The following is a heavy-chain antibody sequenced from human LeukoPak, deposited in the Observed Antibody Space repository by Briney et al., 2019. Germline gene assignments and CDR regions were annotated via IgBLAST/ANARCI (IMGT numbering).Heavy chain of an antibody. CDR1: GFTFRRYS. V-gene: IGHV3-48*01. CDR2: INEGSNNI. J-gene: IGHJ4*02. CDR3: ARDDLTNGYNGNF. D-gene: IGHD5-24*01. Sequence: GGSLRLSYAASGFTFRRYSMNWIRQAPGKGLEWISYINEGSNNIFYADSVKGRFTISRDNAKNSLHLQMNSLRVDDTAVYYCARDDLTNGYNGNFWGQGTLVTVSS.